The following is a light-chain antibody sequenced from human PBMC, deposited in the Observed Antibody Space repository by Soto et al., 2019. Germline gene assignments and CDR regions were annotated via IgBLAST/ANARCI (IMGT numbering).Light chain of an antibody. Sequence: DIQLTQSPSFLSASVGDRVTITCRASQDISDYLAWHQQKPGKAPNLLIYEASTLQSGVPSRFSGSGSGTDFTLTISSLQPEDFATYYCQQYDSFSVTFGQGTKVDIK. CDR3: QQYDSFSVT. CDR1: QDISDY. V-gene: IGKV1-9*01. J-gene: IGKJ1*01. CDR2: EAS.